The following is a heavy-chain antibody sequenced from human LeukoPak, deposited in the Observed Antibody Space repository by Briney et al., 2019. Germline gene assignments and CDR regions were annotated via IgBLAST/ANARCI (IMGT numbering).Heavy chain of an antibody. Sequence: EASVKVSCKASGYTFTGYYMHWVRQAPGQGLEWMGWINPNSGGTNYAQKFQGRVTMTRDTSISTAYMELSRLRSDDTAVYYCARDGPCSFISGGSCYSGDTGGWFDPWGQGTLVTVSS. V-gene: IGHV1-2*02. CDR3: ARDGPCSFISGGSCYSGDTGGWFDP. CDR2: INPNSGGT. D-gene: IGHD2-15*01. CDR1: GYTFTGYY. J-gene: IGHJ5*02.